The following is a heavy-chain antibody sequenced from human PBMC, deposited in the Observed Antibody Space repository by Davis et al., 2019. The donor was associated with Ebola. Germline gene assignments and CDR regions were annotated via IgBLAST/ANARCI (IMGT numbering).Heavy chain of an antibody. CDR2: ISYDGSNK. CDR1: GFPFRSYC. Sequence: GESLKIPRAASGFPFRSYCLHRVRQAPGKGLEWVGIISYDGSNKYYADSVKGRFIISRDNSKNMLYLQMNSLRAEDTAVYYCVKVGQMKWNFRYAMDVWGQGTTVTVSS. D-gene: IGHD1-7*01. CDR3: VKVGQMKWNFRYAMDV. J-gene: IGHJ6*02. V-gene: IGHV3-33*05.